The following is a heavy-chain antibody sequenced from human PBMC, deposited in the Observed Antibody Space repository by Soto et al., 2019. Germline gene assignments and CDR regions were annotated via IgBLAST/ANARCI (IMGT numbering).Heavy chain of an antibody. Sequence: EVQLVESGGGLVQPGGSLRLSCAASGFTFSSYSMSWVRQAPGKGLEWVANIKQDGSEKYYVDSVKGRFTISRDNAKNSLYLQMNSLRAEDTAVYYCAREEADSSADLIDPWGQGTLVTVSS. CDR1: GFTFSSYS. CDR3: AREEADSSADLIDP. CDR2: IKQDGSEK. D-gene: IGHD6-19*01. V-gene: IGHV3-7*01. J-gene: IGHJ5*02.